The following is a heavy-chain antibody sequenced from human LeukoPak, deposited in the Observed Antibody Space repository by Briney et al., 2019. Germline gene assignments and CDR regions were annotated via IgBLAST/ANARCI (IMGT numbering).Heavy chain of an antibody. J-gene: IGHJ5*02. Sequence: SSETLSLTCTVSGGSISSYYWSWIRQPPGKGLEWIGYIYTSGSTNYNPSLKRRVTISVDTSKNQFSLKLSSVTAADTAVYYCARLQYQLLYYATNYNWFDPWGQGTLVTVSS. CDR3: ARLQYQLLYYATNYNWFDP. D-gene: IGHD2-2*02. CDR2: IYTSGST. V-gene: IGHV4-4*09. CDR1: GGSISSYY.